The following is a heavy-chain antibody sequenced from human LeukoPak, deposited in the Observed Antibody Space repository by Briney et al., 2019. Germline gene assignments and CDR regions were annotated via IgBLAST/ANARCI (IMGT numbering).Heavy chain of an antibody. CDR3: ARASWISSADAVW. Sequence: GGSLRISCAASGFIFSNYAMSWVRQAPARGLDSVSSLRADGDTFYADSVKGRFSLSRDDSRNTVYLQLNNLRAEYTAVYYCARASWISSADAVWWGQGTPVTVSS. J-gene: IGHJ4*02. CDR1: GFIFSNYA. D-gene: IGHD2-2*03. CDR2: LRADGDT. V-gene: IGHV3-23*01.